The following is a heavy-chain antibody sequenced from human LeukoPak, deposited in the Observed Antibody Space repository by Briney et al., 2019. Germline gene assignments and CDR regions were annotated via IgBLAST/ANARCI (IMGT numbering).Heavy chain of an antibody. CDR1: SGSISSSTW. CDR3: ATLSIMITFGGVSAWFDP. Sequence: SETLSLTCAVSSGSISSSTWWSWVRQPPGKGLEWIGEINHSGSTHYTPSLKSRVTISVDTSDNKFSLKMISVTAADAAVYYCATLSIMITFGGVSAWFDPWGQGTLVTVSS. J-gene: IGHJ5*02. D-gene: IGHD3-16*01. CDR2: INHSGST. V-gene: IGHV4-4*02.